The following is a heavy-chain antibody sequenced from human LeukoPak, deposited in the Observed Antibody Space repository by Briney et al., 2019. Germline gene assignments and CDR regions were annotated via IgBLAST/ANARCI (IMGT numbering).Heavy chain of an antibody. CDR2: IYYSGST. V-gene: IGHV4-59*08. CDR1: GGSISSYY. J-gene: IGHJ4*02. Sequence: PSETLSLTCTVSGGSISSYYWSWIRQPPGKGLEWIGYIYYSGSTNYNPSLKSRVTISVDTSKNQFSLKLSSVTAADTAVYYCARKGSTWYGYFDYWGQGTLVTVSS. D-gene: IGHD2/OR15-2a*01. CDR3: ARKGSTWYGYFDY.